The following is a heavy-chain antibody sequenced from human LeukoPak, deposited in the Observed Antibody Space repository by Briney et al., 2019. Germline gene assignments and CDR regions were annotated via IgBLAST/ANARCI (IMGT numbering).Heavy chain of an antibody. D-gene: IGHD6-19*01. V-gene: IGHV3-53*01. CDR1: GFTVSSNY. CDR3: ASDPVAGRVNGAFDI. CDR2: IYSGGST. Sequence: TGGSLRLSCAASGFTVSSNYMSWVRQAPGKGLEWVSVIYSGGSTYYADSVKGRFTISRDNSKNTLYLQMNSLRAEDTAVYYCASDPVAGRVNGAFDIWGQGTMVTVSS. J-gene: IGHJ3*02.